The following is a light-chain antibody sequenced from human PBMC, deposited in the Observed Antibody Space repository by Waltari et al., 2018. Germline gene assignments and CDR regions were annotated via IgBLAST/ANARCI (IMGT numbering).Light chain of an antibody. V-gene: IGKV2-40*01. CDR3: VQALELPCT. CDR2: GVS. Sequence: DIVMTQTPLSLSITPGGPASISCRSSQSLLYTHGYIYLHWYLQTPGQSPQLLIYGVSNRASGVPDRFSGSGSATDFTLTITTVEAEDVGMYYCVQALELPCTFGPGTRRDIK. J-gene: IGKJ3*01. CDR1: QSLLYTHGYIY.